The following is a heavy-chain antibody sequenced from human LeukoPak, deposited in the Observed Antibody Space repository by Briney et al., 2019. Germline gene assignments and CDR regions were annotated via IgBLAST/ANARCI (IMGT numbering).Heavy chain of an antibody. Sequence: MSSETLSLTCTVSGGSISSGGYYWSWIRQHPGKGLEWIGYIYYSGSTYYNPSLKSRVTISVDTSKNQFSLELSSVTAADTAVYYCARVRRDGYNYYRLYYFDYWGQGTLVTVSS. CDR3: ARVRRDGYNYYRLYYFDY. J-gene: IGHJ4*02. CDR1: GGSISSGGYY. V-gene: IGHV4-31*03. CDR2: IYYSGST. D-gene: IGHD5-24*01.